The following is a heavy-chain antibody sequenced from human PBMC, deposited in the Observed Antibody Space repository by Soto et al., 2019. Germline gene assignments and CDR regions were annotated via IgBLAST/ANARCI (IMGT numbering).Heavy chain of an antibody. Sequence: ASETLSLTCTVPDGSMSSSSYYWGWIRQPPGKGLEWIGSIYYSGSTYYNPSLKSRVTISVDTSKNQFSLKLSSVTAADTAVYYCARGLLWFGELFSYGMDVWGQGTTVTVSS. J-gene: IGHJ6*02. CDR3: ARGLLWFGELFSYGMDV. D-gene: IGHD3-10*01. CDR1: DGSMSSSSYY. CDR2: IYYSGST. V-gene: IGHV4-39*01.